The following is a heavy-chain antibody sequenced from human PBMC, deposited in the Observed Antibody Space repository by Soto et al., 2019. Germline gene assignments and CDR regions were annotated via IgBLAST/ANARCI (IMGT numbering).Heavy chain of an antibody. CDR1: GFTFSSYA. CDR3: AKDQYYYDSSGYVL. CDR2: ISGSGGST. J-gene: IGHJ4*02. V-gene: IGHV3-23*01. D-gene: IGHD3-22*01. Sequence: GGSLRLSCAASGFTFSSYAMSWVRQAPGKGLEWVSAISGSGGSTYYADSVKGRFTISRDNSKNTLYLQMNSLRAEDTAVYYCAKDQYYYDSSGYVLWGQGTLVTVSS.